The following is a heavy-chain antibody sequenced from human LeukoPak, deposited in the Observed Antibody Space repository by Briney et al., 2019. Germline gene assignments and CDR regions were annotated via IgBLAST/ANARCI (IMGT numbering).Heavy chain of an antibody. J-gene: IGHJ4*02. CDR1: EYEFTKYW. D-gene: IGHD3-3*01. CDR3: ARHGARGEWLLTEY. CDR2: IYPGDSDT. Sequence: PGESLKISCKGSEYEFTKYWIAWVRQMPGKGLEWMGIIYPGDSDTRYSPSFQGQVTISADKSISTAYLQWSSLEASDTAMYYCARHGARGEWLLTEYWGQGTLVTVSS. V-gene: IGHV5-51*01.